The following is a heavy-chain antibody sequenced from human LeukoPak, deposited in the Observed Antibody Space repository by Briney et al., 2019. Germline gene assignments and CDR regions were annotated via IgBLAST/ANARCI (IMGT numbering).Heavy chain of an antibody. CDR2: IIPIFGTA. D-gene: IGHD2-2*03. V-gene: IGHV1-69*13. Sequence: SVKVSCKASGGTFSNYAISWVRQAPGQGLEWMGGIIPIFGTANYAQKFQGRVTITADESTSTAYMELSSLRSEDTAVYYCERSVGGYCSSTSCPWYFDLWGRGTLVTVSS. CDR1: GGTFSNYA. J-gene: IGHJ2*01. CDR3: ERSVGGYCSSTSCPWYFDL.